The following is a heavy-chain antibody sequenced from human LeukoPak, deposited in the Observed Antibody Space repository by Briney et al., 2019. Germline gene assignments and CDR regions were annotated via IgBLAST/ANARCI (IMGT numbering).Heavy chain of an antibody. CDR3: GRWYRSSGSFGY. D-gene: IGHD6-13*01. J-gene: IGHJ4*02. V-gene: IGHV4-34*01. Sequence: PSETLSLTCAVYCGSFSGYYWSWIRQPPGKGLEWIGEINHSGSTNYNPSLKSRVTISVDTSKNQFSLKLSSVTAADTAVYYCGRWYRSSGSFGYWGQGTLVTVSS. CDR1: CGSFSGYY. CDR2: INHSGST.